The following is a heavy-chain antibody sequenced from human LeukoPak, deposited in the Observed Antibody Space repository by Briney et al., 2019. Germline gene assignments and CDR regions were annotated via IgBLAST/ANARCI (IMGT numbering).Heavy chain of an antibody. J-gene: IGHJ4*02. CDR3: TREVSTVTFDY. D-gene: IGHD4-17*01. V-gene: IGHV4-59*11. CDR1: GGSISPHY. CDR2: IFHSGLT. Sequence: SETLSLTCTVSGGSISPHYWTWIRQTPGKGLEWIGYIFHSGLTNYNSALRSRVTLSVDTARNQLSLKLTSVTTADTAVYYCTREVSTVTFDYWGQGTLVTVSS.